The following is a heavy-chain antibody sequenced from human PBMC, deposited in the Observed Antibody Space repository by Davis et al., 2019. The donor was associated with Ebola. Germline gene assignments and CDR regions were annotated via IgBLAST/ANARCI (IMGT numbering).Heavy chain of an antibody. CDR2: INPKSGGT. D-gene: IGHD3-16*01. CDR3: ARDQGGLDY. Sequence: ASVKVSCKASGYTFTGYYMHWVRQAPGQGLEWMGRINPKSGGTYYAQKFQGRVTMTRDTSITSLYMELSGLTSDDTALYYCARDQGGLDYWGQGTLVTVSS. CDR1: GYTFTGYY. V-gene: IGHV1-2*06. J-gene: IGHJ4*02.